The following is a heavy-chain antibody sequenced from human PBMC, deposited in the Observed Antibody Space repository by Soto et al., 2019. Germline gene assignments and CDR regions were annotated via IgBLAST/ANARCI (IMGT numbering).Heavy chain of an antibody. CDR3: ARDPGEVRGETNYYYYYGMDV. V-gene: IGHV1-69*13. CDR1: GGTFSSYA. CDR2: IIPIFGTA. J-gene: IGHJ6*02. D-gene: IGHD3-10*01. Sequence: ASVKVSCKASGGTFSSYAISWVRQAPGQGLEWMGGIIPIFGTANYAQKFQGRVTITADESTSTAYMELSSLRSEDTAVYYCARDPGEVRGETNYYYYYGMDVWGQGTTVTVSS.